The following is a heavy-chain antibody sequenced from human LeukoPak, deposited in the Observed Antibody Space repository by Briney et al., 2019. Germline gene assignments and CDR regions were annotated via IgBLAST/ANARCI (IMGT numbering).Heavy chain of an antibody. CDR3: AREGYSSAWYSDAFDI. V-gene: IGHV4-4*07. J-gene: IGHJ3*02. CDR1: SGSISDYY. Sequence: SETLSLTCTVSSGSISDYYWSWIRQPAGKGLEWLGRIYISGSTNYNPSLKSRVTMSVDTSKNQFSLKLSSVTAADTAVYYCAREGYSSAWYSDAFDIWGQGTMVTVSS. D-gene: IGHD6-19*01. CDR2: IYISGST.